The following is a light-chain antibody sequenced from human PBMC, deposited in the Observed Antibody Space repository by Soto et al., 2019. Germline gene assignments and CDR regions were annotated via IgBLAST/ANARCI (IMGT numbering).Light chain of an antibody. CDR2: DVN. J-gene: IGLJ2*01. CDR1: NSDIGGHNS. Sequence: QSALTQPASVSASPGQSITISCTGTNSDIGGHNSVSWYQQHPGEAPKLQIYDVNNRPSGVSNRFSGSKSGNTASLTISGLQAEDEADYYCSSETSSGTLVVFGGGTKLTVL. CDR3: SSETSSGTLVV. V-gene: IGLV2-14*01.